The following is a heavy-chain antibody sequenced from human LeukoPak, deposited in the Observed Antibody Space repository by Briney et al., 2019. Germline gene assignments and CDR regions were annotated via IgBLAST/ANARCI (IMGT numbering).Heavy chain of an antibody. Sequence: PSETLSLTCTASGGSISSYYWSWIRQPPGKGLEWIGYIYYSGSTNYNPSLKSRVTISVDTSKNQFSLKLSSVTAADTAVYYCARVGITMVRGVTVRDAFDIWGQGTMVTVSS. D-gene: IGHD3-10*01. V-gene: IGHV4-59*01. CDR3: ARVGITMVRGVTVRDAFDI. CDR2: IYYSGST. CDR1: GGSISSYY. J-gene: IGHJ3*02.